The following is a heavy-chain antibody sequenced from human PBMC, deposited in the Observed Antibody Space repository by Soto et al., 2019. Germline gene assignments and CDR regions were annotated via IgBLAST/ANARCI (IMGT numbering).Heavy chain of an antibody. CDR1: GFTFSSYS. Sequence: EVQLVESGGGLVKPGGSLRLSCAASGFTFSSYSMNWVRQAPGKGLEWVSSISSSSSYIYYADSVKGRFTISRDNAXNSLYLQMNSLRAEDTAVYYCARQPDILTAYGMDVWGQGTTVTVSS. D-gene: IGHD3-9*01. V-gene: IGHV3-21*01. CDR3: ARQPDILTAYGMDV. J-gene: IGHJ6*02. CDR2: ISSSSSYI.